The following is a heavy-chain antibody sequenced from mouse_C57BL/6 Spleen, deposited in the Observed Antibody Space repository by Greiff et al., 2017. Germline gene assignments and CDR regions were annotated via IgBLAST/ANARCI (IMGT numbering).Heavy chain of an antibody. D-gene: IGHD1-1*01. CDR2: IDPSDSYT. CDR1: GYTFTSYW. V-gene: IGHV1-50*01. J-gene: IGHJ2*01. CDR3: AREEKLTTVVAEDY. Sequence: QVQLQQPGAELVKPGASVKLSCKASGYTFTSYWMQWVKQRPGQGLEWIGEIDPSDSYTNYNQKIKGQATLTVDTSSSTAYVQRSSLASEDSAVYYCAREEKLTTVVAEDYWGKGTTLTVSS.